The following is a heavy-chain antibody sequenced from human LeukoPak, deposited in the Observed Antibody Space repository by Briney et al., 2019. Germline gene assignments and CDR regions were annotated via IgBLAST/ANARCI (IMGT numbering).Heavy chain of an antibody. CDR3: AKRTGTGWFDY. CDR2: IASGGST. J-gene: IGHJ4*02. D-gene: IGHD1-14*01. CDR1: GFTFSSYA. V-gene: IGHV3-23*01. Sequence: PGGSLRLSCVASGFTFSSYAMSWVRQAQGKGLEWVSTIASGGSTYYADSVKARFTISRDNSKITLYLQLSTLRAEDTAVYFCAKRTGTGWFDYWGQGTLVTVSS.